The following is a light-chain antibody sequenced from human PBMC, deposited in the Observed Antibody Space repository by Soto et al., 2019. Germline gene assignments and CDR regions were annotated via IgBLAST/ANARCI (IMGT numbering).Light chain of an antibody. Sequence: QSALTQPASVSGPPGQSITISCTGTSSDIGAYNFVSWYQQHPGKAPKLMLYDVNIRPSGVSNRFSGSMSGNTASLTISGLQAEYEADYYCTSWTTSTTMIFGGGTKLTVL. V-gene: IGLV2-14*03. J-gene: IGLJ2*01. CDR1: SSDIGAYNF. CDR3: TSWTTSTTMI. CDR2: DVN.